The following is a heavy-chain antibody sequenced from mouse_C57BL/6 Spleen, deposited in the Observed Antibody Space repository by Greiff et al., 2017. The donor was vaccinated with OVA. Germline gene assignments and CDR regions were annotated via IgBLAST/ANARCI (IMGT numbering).Heavy chain of an antibody. V-gene: IGHV1-52*01. D-gene: IGHD2-5*01. J-gene: IGHJ1*03. CDR3: ARSGSNLPLRYFDV. CDR1: GYTFTSYW. CDR2: IDPSDSET. Sequence: VQLQQPGAELVRPGSSVKLSCKASGYTFTSYWMHWVKQRPIQGLEWIGNIDPSDSETHYNQKFKDKATLTVDKSSSTAYMQLSSLTSEDSAVYYCARSGSNLPLRYFDVWGTGTTVTVSS.